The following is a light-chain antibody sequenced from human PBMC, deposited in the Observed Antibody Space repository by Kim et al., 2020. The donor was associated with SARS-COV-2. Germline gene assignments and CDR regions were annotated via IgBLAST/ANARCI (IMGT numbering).Light chain of an antibody. CDR1: QTIIIY. Sequence: SASVGDGVTITCRASQTIIIYLKWYQQKPGKAPKVLIDDASKMQRGVPSRFSGRGSGTDFTLTISSLQPEEFATYYCQQTYTTPYTFGQGTKLEI. V-gene: IGKV1-39*01. CDR3: QQTYTTPYT. J-gene: IGKJ2*01. CDR2: DAS.